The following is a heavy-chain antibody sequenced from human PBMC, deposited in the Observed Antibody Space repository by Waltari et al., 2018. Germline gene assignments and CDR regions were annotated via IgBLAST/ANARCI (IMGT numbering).Heavy chain of an antibody. CDR3: HLTGRNIVLAGGTPSFYSYMDV. V-gene: IGHV1-24*01. J-gene: IGHJ6*03. Sequence: QVQVEQSGSEVKRPGASVRVSCTVPGYTLAGLSIDWVRQVPEKGLEWMGRLYSEDGETTDSQHFQGRITVTEDTSTNTAYMGLRTLVSDDTAVYFCHLTGRNIVLAGGTPSFYSYMDVWGRGTTVTVS. D-gene: IGHD6-13*01. CDR2: LYSEDGET. CDR1: GYTLAGLS.